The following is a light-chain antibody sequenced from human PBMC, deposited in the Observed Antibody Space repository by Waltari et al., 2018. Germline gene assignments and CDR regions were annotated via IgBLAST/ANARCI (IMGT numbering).Light chain of an antibody. CDR2: EVS. J-gene: IGLJ3*02. V-gene: IGLV2-14*01. CDR3: TSYITTRGDWV. Sequence: QSALTQPASVSGSPGQSIPISCTGTSSDVGGSNLVPWHQQHPGKTPNLIIYEVSNRPAGVSNRFSGSKSGNTASLTISGLQAEDEADYYCTSYITTRGDWVFGGGTKLTVL. CDR1: SSDVGGSNL.